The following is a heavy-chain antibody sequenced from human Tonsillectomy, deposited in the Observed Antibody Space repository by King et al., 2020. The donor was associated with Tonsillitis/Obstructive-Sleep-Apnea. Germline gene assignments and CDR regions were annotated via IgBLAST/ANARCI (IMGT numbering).Heavy chain of an antibody. D-gene: IGHD3-3*01. CDR3: ARDFITIFGVVITNHDAFDI. Sequence: QLVQSGAEVKKPGSSVKVSCKASGGTFSSYAISWVRQAPGQGLEWMGGIIPIFGTANYAQKFQGRVTITADESTSTAYMELSSLRAADTAVYYCARDFITIFGVVITNHDAFDIWGQGTMVTVSS. V-gene: IGHV1-69*01. CDR1: GGTFSSYA. CDR2: IIPIFGTA. J-gene: IGHJ3*02.